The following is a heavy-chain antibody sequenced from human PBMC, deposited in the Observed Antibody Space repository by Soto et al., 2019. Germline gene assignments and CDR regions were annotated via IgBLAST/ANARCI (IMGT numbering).Heavy chain of an antibody. D-gene: IGHD3-3*01. CDR1: GFTFSSYS. J-gene: IGHJ6*02. CDR2: ISSSSSTI. Sequence: GGSLRLSCAASGFTFSSYSMNWVRQAPGKGLEWVSYISSSSSTIYYADSVKGRFTISRDNAKNSLYLQMNSLRDEDTAVYYCASLFGVVTTYYYYYYGMDVWGQGTTVTVSS. V-gene: IGHV3-48*02. CDR3: ASLFGVVTTYYYYYYGMDV.